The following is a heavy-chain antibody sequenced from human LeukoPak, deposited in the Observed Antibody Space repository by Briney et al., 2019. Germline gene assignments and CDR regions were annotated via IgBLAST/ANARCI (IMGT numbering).Heavy chain of an antibody. V-gene: IGHV3-23*01. D-gene: IGHD3-22*01. CDR1: GFTFSSYA. CDR3: AKAVSYYDSRGYYDQ. Sequence: PGGSLRLSCAASGFTFSSYAMSWVRQAPGKGLEWVSAISGSGGSTYYADSVKGRFTISRDNSKNTLYLQMNSLRAEDTAVYYCAKAVSYYDSRGYYDQWGQGTLVTVSS. CDR2: ISGSGGST. J-gene: IGHJ4*02.